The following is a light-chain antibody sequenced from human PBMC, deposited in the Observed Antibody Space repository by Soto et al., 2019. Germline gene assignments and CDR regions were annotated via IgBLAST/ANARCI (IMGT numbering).Light chain of an antibody. CDR2: DAY. Sequence: VLTQSPVTPSLSPGERATLSCRASQSFRGLLAGYQQKPGQAPRLLIYDAYTRATGISPRLSGSGSGTDFTLTISSLEPEDSAVYYCQQRHMWHITFGQGTRLETK. V-gene: IGKV3-11*01. J-gene: IGKJ5*01. CDR3: QQRHMWHIT. CDR1: QSFRGL.